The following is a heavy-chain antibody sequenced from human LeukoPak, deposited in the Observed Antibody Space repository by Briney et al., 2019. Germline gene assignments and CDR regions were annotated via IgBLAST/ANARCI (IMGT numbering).Heavy chain of an antibody. CDR1: GYSTTTGRY. Sequence: PSETLSLTCAVSGYSTTTGRYWGWIRQPPGKGLEWIGSIYQSGSTYYNPSLKSRVTISVDKSKNQFSLNLRSVTAPDTAVYYCARSLSTAGIDYWGQGTLVTVSS. V-gene: IGHV4-38-2*01. CDR2: IYQSGST. D-gene: IGHD2-2*01. CDR3: ARSLSTAGIDY. J-gene: IGHJ4*02.